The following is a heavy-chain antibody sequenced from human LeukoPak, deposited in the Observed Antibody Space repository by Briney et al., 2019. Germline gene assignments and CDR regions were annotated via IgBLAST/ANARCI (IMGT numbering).Heavy chain of an antibody. V-gene: IGHV3-7*01. CDR1: GFTFSSYW. CDR3: ARVGGRYSPLGY. D-gene: IGHD3-16*02. J-gene: IGHJ4*02. CDR2: IKQDGSEK. Sequence: PGGSLRLSWAASGFTFSSYWMSWVRQAPGKGLEWVANIKQDGSEKYYVDSVKGRCTIPRDNDENSLFLQMTSLRAEDTAVYYCARVGGRYSPLGYWGQGTLVTVSS.